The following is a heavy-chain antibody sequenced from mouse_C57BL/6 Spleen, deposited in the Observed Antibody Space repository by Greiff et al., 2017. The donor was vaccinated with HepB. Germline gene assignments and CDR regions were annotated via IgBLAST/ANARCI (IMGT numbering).Heavy chain of an antibody. V-gene: IGHV1-76*01. CDR1: GYTFTDYY. CDR2: IYPGSGNT. D-gene: IGHD1-1*01. Sequence: VQLQESGAELVRPGASVKLSCKASGYTFTDYYINWVKQRPGQGLEWIARIYPGSGNTYYNEKFKGKATLTAEKSSSTAYMQLSSLTSEDSAVYFCARAHYYGRGYFDYWGQGTTLTVSS. CDR3: ARAHYYGRGYFDY. J-gene: IGHJ2*01.